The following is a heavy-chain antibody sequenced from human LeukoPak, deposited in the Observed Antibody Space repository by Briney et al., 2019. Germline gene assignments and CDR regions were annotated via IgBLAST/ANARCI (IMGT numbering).Heavy chain of an antibody. V-gene: IGHV4-34*01. J-gene: IGHJ4*02. D-gene: IGHD3-10*01. CDR1: GGSFSGYY. CDR2: INHSVST. CDR3: ARGRSPDGFGY. Sequence: PSETLSLTCAVYGGSFSGYYWSWIRQPPGKWREWSGEINHSVSTNYNPSLKSRVTMSVDTSKNKFSLKLSSVSAADTAVYYCARGRSPDGFGYWGQGTLVTVSS.